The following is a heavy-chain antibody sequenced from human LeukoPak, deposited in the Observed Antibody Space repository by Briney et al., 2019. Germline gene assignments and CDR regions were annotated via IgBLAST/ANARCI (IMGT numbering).Heavy chain of an antibody. D-gene: IGHD3-10*01. CDR2: IYTSGST. CDR1: GGSISSGSYY. CDR3: ARERAELLWSGEDFEVRPVSDYYYMDV. Sequence: PSETLSLTCTVSGGSISSGSYYWSWIRQPAGKGLEWIGRIYTSGSTNYNPSLKSRVTISVDTSKNQFSLKLSSVTAADTVVYYCARERAELLWSGEDFEVRPVSDYYYMDVWGKGTTVTISS. J-gene: IGHJ6*03. V-gene: IGHV4-61*02.